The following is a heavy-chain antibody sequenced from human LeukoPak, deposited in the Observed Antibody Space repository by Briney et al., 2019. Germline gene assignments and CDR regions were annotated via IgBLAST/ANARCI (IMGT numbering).Heavy chain of an antibody. Sequence: PGGSLRLSCAASGFTFSSYSMNWVRQAPGKGLEWVSYISSSSSTIYYADSVKGRFTISRDNAKNSLYLQMNSLRDEDTAVYYCARDFCSSTSCYPLWFDPWGQGTLVTVSS. CDR1: GFTFSSYS. CDR3: ARDFCSSTSCYPLWFDP. V-gene: IGHV3-48*02. CDR2: ISSSSSTI. J-gene: IGHJ5*02. D-gene: IGHD2-2*01.